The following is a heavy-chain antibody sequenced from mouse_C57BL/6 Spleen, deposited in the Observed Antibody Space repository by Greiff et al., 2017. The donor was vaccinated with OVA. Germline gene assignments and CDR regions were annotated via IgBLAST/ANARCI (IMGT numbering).Heavy chain of an antibody. CDR2: IYPRSGNT. V-gene: IGHV1-81*01. J-gene: IGHJ4*01. CDR1: GYTFTSYG. Sequence: VKVVESGAELARPGASVKLSCKASGYTFTSYGISWVKQRTGQGLEWIGEIYPRSGNTYYNEKFKGKATLTADKSSSTAYMELRSLTSEDSAVYFCARGNYSYYAMDYWGQGTSVTVSS. D-gene: IGHD2-1*01. CDR3: ARGNYSYYAMDY.